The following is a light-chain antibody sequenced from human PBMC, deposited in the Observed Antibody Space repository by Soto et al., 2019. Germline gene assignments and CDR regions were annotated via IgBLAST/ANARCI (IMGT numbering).Light chain of an antibody. CDR1: QTIASW. J-gene: IGKJ1*01. Sequence: DIQMTQSPSSVSASVGDRVTITCRASQTIASWLTWYQHKPGKAPKVLIYAASRLQSGVPSRFSGSESGTTFTLTITYLQPEDFATYYCQQANSFPWTFGQGTKVEL. CDR2: AAS. CDR3: QQANSFPWT. V-gene: IGKV1-12*01.